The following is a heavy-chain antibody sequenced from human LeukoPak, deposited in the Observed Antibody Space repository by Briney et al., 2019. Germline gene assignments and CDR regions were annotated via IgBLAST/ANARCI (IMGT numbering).Heavy chain of an antibody. J-gene: IGHJ4*02. Sequence: PSQTLSLTCTVSGGSISSGDYYWSWIRQPPGKGLEWIGYIYYSGGTNYAQKFQGRVTMTRDTSISTAYMELSRLRSDDTAVYYCARTVGGRYFDYWGQGTLVTVSS. CDR2: IYYSGGT. V-gene: IGHV4-30-4*01. D-gene: IGHD1-26*01. CDR3: ARTVGGRYFDY. CDR1: GGSISSGDYY.